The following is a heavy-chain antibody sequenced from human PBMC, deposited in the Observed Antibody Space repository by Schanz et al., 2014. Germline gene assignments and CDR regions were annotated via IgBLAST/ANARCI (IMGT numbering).Heavy chain of an antibody. CDR1: GGTFSRLT. CDR3: ATLDYADSVS. CDR2: VIPILGVT. Sequence: QVQLVQSGADVKKPGSSVRVSCKASGGTFSRLTFSWVRQAPGQGLEWMGRVIPILGVTHYAQKFQGRVTITADKSTTTACMELNSLNSDDTAVYYCATLDYADSVSWGQGTLVIVSS. D-gene: IGHD4-17*01. V-gene: IGHV1-69*02. J-gene: IGHJ5*02.